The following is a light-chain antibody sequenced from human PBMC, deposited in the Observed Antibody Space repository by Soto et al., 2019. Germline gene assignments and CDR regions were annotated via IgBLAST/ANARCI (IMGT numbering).Light chain of an antibody. CDR1: QSGLYSSNNKNY. J-gene: IGKJ1*01. CDR2: WAS. V-gene: IGKV4-1*01. Sequence: DIVMTQSPDSLAVSLGERATINCKSSQSGLYSSNNKNYLAWYQQKPGQPPKLLIYWASTRESGVPDRFSGSGSGTDFTRTSSSLQAEDVAVYYCQQYYSTPRTFGQGTKVEIK. CDR3: QQYYSTPRT.